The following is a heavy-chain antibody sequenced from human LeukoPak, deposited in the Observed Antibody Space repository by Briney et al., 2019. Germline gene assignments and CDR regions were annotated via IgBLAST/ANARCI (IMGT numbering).Heavy chain of an antibody. CDR3: ARDWVGEN. CDR2: VNHSGST. Sequence: SETLSLTCAVYGGSFSGYYWSWIRQPPGKGLEWIGEVNHSGSTNYNPSLKSRVTISVDTSKNQFSLKLSSVTAADTAVYYCARDWVGENWGQGTLVTVSS. D-gene: IGHD3-16*01. V-gene: IGHV4-34*01. CDR1: GGSFSGYY. J-gene: IGHJ4*02.